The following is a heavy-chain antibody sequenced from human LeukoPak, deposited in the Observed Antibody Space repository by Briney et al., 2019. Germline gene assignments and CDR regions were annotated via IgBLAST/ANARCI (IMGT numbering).Heavy chain of an antibody. CDR3: ASGSGSYRTPYYYMDV. CDR1: GFTVSSNY. D-gene: IGHD3-10*01. CDR2: IYSGGST. Sequence: GGSLRLSCAASGFTVSSNYMSWIRQAPGKGLEWVSVIYSGGSTYYADSVKGRFTISRDNSKNTLYLQMNSLRAEDTAVYYCASGSGSYRTPYYYMDVWGTGTTVTVSS. J-gene: IGHJ6*03. V-gene: IGHV3-53*01.